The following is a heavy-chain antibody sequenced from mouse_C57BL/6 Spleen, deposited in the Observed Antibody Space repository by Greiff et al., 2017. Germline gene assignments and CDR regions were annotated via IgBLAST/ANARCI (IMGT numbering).Heavy chain of an antibody. CDR3: ARGAYSSGLGYYFDY. Sequence: QVQLQQSGPELVKPAASVTISCTASGFAFSSSWMNWVRQRPGTGLEWIGRIYPGDGDTNYNGNFKGKARLTADKSSSTACMKLSSLTSEDSAVYFCARGAYSSGLGYYFDYWGQGTTLTVSA. V-gene: IGHV1-82*01. CDR1: GFAFSSSW. CDR2: IYPGDGDT. J-gene: IGHJ2*01. D-gene: IGHD3-2*02.